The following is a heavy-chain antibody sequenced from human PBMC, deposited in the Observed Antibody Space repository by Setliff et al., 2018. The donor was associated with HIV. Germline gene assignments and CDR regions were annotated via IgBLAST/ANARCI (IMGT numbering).Heavy chain of an antibody. CDR3: ARRYKYYYATTGCTFDL. D-gene: IGHD3-10*01. CDR2: FYPGDSDT. J-gene: IGHJ3*01. V-gene: IGHV5-51*01. Sequence: GESLKISCKTSGYSFNTYWIGWVRQMPGKGLGWMAIFYPGDSDTRYSPSFQSQVTVSADKSIGTAYLQWDSLKASDTALYFCARRYKYYYATTGCTFDLWGQGTMVTVSS. CDR1: GYSFNTYW.